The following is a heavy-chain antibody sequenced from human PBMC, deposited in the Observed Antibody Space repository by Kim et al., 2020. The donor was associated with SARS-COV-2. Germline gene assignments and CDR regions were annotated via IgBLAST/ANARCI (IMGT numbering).Heavy chain of an antibody. V-gene: IGHV1-69*01. D-gene: IGHD5-12*01. CDR2: A. CDR3: AREDGDGYNWF. J-gene: IGHJ4*02. Sequence: ANYAQKFQGRVTITADESTSTAYMELSSLRSEDTAVYYCAREDGDGYNWFWGQGTLVTVSS.